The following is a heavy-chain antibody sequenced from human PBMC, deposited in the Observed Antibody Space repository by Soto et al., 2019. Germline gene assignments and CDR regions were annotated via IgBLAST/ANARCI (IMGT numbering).Heavy chain of an antibody. CDR1: GGTFSSYT. J-gene: IGHJ4*02. Sequence: QVQLVQSGAEVKKPGSSVKVSCKASGGTFSSYTISWVRQAPGQGLEWMGRIIPILGIANYAQKFQGRVTITADKSTSTAYMELSSLRSEGTAGYYCARRCHWSYDYGGQGTLVTVSS. V-gene: IGHV1-69*02. CDR2: IIPILGIA. D-gene: IGHD1-7*01. CDR3: ARRCHWSYDY.